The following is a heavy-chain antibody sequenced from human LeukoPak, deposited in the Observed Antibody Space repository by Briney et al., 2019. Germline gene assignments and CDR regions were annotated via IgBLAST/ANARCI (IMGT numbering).Heavy chain of an antibody. CDR3: ARHTDGNDSDAFDI. V-gene: IGHV5-51*01. Sequence: KVSCKGFGYSFTNYWIGWVRQMPGKGLEWMGIIYPDYSETTYSPSFQGQVTMSVDKSINTAYLQWNSLRASDTAMYYCARHTDGNDSDAFDIWGQGTMVAVFS. J-gene: IGHJ3*02. CDR1: GYSFTNYW. CDR2: IYPDYSET. D-gene: IGHD2-8*02.